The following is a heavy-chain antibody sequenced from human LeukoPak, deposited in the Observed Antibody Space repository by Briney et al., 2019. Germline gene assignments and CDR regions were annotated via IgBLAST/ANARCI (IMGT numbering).Heavy chain of an antibody. CDR2: INPNSGGT. J-gene: IGHJ4*02. CDR3: ARDPNIVVVTGFDY. Sequence: ASVKVSCKASGYTFTGYYMHWVRQAPGQGLEWMGWINPNSGGTNYAQKFQGRVTMTRDTSISTAYMELSRLRSDDMAVYYCARDPNIVVVTGFDYWGQGTLVTVSS. V-gene: IGHV1-2*02. D-gene: IGHD2-21*02. CDR1: GYTFTGYY.